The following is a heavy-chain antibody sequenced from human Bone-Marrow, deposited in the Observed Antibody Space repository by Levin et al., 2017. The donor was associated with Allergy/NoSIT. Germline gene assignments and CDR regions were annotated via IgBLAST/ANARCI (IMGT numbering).Heavy chain of an antibody. CDR1: GFTFSSYA. J-gene: IGHJ5*02. CDR2: ISYDGSNK. V-gene: IGHV3-30*04. D-gene: IGHD3-10*01. Sequence: SGGSLRLSCAASGFTFSSYAMHWVRQAPGKGLEWVAVISYDGSNKYYADSVKGRFTISRDNSKNTLYLQMNSLRAEDTAVYYCATSWFGGAWGQGTLVTVSS. CDR3: ATSWFGGA.